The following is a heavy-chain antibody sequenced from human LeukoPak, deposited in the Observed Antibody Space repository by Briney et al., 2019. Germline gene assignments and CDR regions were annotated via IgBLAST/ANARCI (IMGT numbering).Heavy chain of an antibody. V-gene: IGHV3-30*04. CDR2: ISYDGSNK. J-gene: IGHJ4*02. CDR1: GFTFSSDA. D-gene: IGHD4-17*01. CDR3: ARHPEDYGDSFNDY. Sequence: GGSLRLSCAASGFTFSSDAMHWVRQAPGKGLEWVAVISYDGSNKYYADSVKGRFIISRDNSKNTLFLQMNSLRTEDTAVYYCARHPEDYGDSFNDYWGQGTLVTVSS.